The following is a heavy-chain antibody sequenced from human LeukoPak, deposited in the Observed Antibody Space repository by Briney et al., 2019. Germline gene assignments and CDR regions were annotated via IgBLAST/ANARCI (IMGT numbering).Heavy chain of an antibody. CDR1: CYTYTSYG. CDR3: ARAWGVRGYSYGERWLNYYYGMDV. Sequence: GASVKVSCKASCYTYTSYGISWVRQAPGQGLEWMGWISAYNGNTNYAQKLQGRVTMTTDTPTSTAYMELRSLRSDDTAVYYCARAWGVRGYSYGERWLNYYYGMDVWGQGTTVTVSS. J-gene: IGHJ6*02. V-gene: IGHV1-18*01. CDR2: ISAYNGNT. D-gene: IGHD5-18*01.